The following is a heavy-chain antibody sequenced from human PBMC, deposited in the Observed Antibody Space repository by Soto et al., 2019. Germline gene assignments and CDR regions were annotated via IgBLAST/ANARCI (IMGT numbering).Heavy chain of an antibody. Sequence: EVQLVESGGDLVQPGGSLGISCAASGFTFSTYDMNWVRQAPGKGLEWVSSISSSSTIYYADSVKGRFTISRDNVQNSLYLQMHSLRAEDTAVYYCARERGSGWTFDYWGQGTLVTVSS. CDR3: ARERGSGWTFDY. CDR2: ISSSSTI. CDR1: GFTFSTYD. V-gene: IGHV3-48*01. J-gene: IGHJ4*02. D-gene: IGHD6-19*01.